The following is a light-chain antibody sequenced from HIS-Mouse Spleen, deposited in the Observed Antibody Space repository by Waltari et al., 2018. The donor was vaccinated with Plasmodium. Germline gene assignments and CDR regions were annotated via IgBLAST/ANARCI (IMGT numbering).Light chain of an antibody. V-gene: IGLV3-10*01. CDR3: YSTDSSGNHRV. CDR1: ALPKKT. CDR2: EDS. Sequence: SYELTQPPSVSVSPGQTAGTPCPGDALPKKTASWYQQKSGQAPVLVIYEDSKRPSGIPERFSGSSSGTMATLTISGAQVEDEADYYCYSTDSSGNHRVFGGGTKLTVL. J-gene: IGLJ3*02.